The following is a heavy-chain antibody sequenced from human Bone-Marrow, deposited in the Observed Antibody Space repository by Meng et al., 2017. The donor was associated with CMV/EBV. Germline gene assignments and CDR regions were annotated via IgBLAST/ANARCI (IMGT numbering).Heavy chain of an antibody. D-gene: IGHD3-16*01. Sequence: LRLSCTVSGGSISSSSNYYWGWIRQPPGKGLEWIGSIYYSGGTYYNPSLKDRVTISVDTSNNQFSLRLSSVTAADTAVYYCAKLRLGYWGQGTLVTVSS. CDR2: IYYSGGT. CDR1: GGSISSSSNYY. CDR3: AKLRLGY. V-gene: IGHV4-39*07. J-gene: IGHJ4*02.